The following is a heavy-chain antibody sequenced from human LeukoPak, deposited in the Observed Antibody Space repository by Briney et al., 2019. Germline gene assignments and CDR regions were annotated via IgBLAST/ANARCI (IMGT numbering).Heavy chain of an antibody. V-gene: IGHV3-53*01. CDR3: AKGSPGWFFDY. J-gene: IGHJ4*02. CDR2: IYSGGST. D-gene: IGHD6-19*01. CDR1: GFTVSSNY. Sequence: GGSLRLSCAASGFTVSSNYMSWVRQAPGKGLEWVSVIYSGGSTYYADSVKGRFTISRDNSKNTLYLQMNSLRAEDTAVYYCAKGSPGWFFDYWGQGTLVTVSS.